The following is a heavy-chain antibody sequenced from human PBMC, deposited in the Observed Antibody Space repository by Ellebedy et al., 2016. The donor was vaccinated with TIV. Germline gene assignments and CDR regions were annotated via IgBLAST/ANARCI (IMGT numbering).Heavy chain of an antibody. J-gene: IGHJ4*02. CDR1: GYTFTHSS. CDR3: AKDVAVFYY. V-gene: IGHV7-4-1*01. Sequence: AASVKVSCKTSGYTFTHSSITWVRQAPGQGLEWMGWINTNTGVPTYAQGFTGRFVFSLDTSVNTAYLQIDRLKAEDTAVYYCAKDVAVFYYWGQGTLVTVSS. D-gene: IGHD2/OR15-2a*01. CDR2: INTNTGVP.